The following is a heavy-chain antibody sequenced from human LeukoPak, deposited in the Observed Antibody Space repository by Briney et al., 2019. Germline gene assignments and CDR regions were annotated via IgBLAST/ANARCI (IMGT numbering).Heavy chain of an antibody. V-gene: IGHV1-46*01. D-gene: IGHD2-15*01. CDR1: GYTFTSYY. CDR3: ARDGARRYCSGGSCFNWFYP. Sequence: ASVKVSCKASGYTFTSYYIHWVRQAPGQGLEWMGILNPSSGSTSYAQKFQGRVTMTRDTSTSTVYMDLSSLRSEDTAVYYCARDGARRYCSGGSCFNWFYPWGQGTLVTVSS. J-gene: IGHJ5*02. CDR2: LNPSSGST.